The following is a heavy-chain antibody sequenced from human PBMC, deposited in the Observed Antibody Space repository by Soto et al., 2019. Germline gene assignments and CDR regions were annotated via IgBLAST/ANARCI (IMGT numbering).Heavy chain of an antibody. J-gene: IGHJ4*02. CDR3: ARVPDY. CDR1: CGSISSVGYY. CDR2: IYWIGIX. Sequence: PSETLSRTCTVSCGSISSVGYYWSWIRQQPGKGLEWIGYIYWIGIXXYSPSLKXXVSISVDTSNXQFSLXLRSVTAADTAVYYCARVPDYWRQGTLVTVSS. V-gene: IGHV4-31*01.